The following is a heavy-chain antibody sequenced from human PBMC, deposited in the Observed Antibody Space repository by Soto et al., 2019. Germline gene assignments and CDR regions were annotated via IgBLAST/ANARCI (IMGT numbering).Heavy chain of an antibody. J-gene: IGHJ4*02. V-gene: IGHV3-74*01. CDR2: INSDGSST. CDR3: AEDSYYHDSTGYYIFDY. Sequence: VGALRVSWAASSFTFSSYWRHWVLHTPLRLLVWVSRINSDGSSTSYADSVKGRFTISRDNAKNTLYLQMNSLRAEDTAVYYCAEDSYYHDSTGYYIFDYWGQGTLVTVSS. CDR1: SFTFSSYW. D-gene: IGHD3-22*01.